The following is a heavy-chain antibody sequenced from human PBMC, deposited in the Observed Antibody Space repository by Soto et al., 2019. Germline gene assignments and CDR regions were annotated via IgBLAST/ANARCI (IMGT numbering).Heavy chain of an antibody. CDR3: ARDAGISAAAPYWYFDL. D-gene: IGHD6-13*01. Sequence: GGSQRLSCADSGLTFSNYWRSWVRQAPGKGLEWVANIKQDGSEKYYVDSVKGRFTISRDNTKNSLYLQMNSLRAEDTAVYYCARDAGISAAAPYWYFDLWGRGTLVTVSS. CDR1: GLTFSNYW. CDR2: IKQDGSEK. V-gene: IGHV3-7*04. J-gene: IGHJ2*01.